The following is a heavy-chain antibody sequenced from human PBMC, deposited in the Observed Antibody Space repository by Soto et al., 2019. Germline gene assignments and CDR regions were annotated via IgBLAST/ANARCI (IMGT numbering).Heavy chain of an antibody. V-gene: IGHV3-23*01. Sequence: SGGSLRLSCAASGFTLSDYAMTWVRQGPGKGLEWVSAISGSGDSTYYTDSVKGRFTISRDNSKNTLYLEMNGLRAEDTAVYYCAKKDRIAAAGMNAFDIWGQGTMVTVSS. CDR1: GFTLSDYA. CDR3: AKKDRIAAAGMNAFDI. D-gene: IGHD6-13*01. J-gene: IGHJ3*02. CDR2: ISGSGDST.